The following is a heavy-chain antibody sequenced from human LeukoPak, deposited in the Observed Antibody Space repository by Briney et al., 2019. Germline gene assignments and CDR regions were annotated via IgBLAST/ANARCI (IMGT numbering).Heavy chain of an antibody. CDR3: TRDYRGTFDY. V-gene: IGHV3-33*01. J-gene: IGHJ4*02. D-gene: IGHD1-26*01. Sequence: GGSLRLSCAASGFTFSSYGMHWVRQAPGKGLEWVAVTWYDGSNKYYADSVKGRFTTSRDNAKNSLYLQMNSLRAEDTAIYYCTRDYRGTFDYWGQGTLVTVSS. CDR1: GFTFSSYG. CDR2: TWYDGSNK.